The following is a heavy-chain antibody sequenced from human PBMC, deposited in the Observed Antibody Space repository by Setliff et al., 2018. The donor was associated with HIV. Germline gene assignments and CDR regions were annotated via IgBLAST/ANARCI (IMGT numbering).Heavy chain of an antibody. J-gene: IGHJ4*02. CDR2: ISYDGSNK. V-gene: IGHV3-30*18. CDR1: GFTFSYYA. CDR3: AKVANLWDTWGYFDY. D-gene: IGHD3-16*01. Sequence: QPGGSLRLSCAASGFTFSYYAVHWVRQAPGKGLEWVAVISYDGSNKYYAESVKGRFTISRDNSKNTLHLQMNSLRAEDTAVYYCAKVANLWDTWGYFDYWGRGTLVTVSS.